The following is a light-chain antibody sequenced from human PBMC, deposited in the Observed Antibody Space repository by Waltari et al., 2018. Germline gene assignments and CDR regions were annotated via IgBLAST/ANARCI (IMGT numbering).Light chain of an antibody. CDR3: SSNAGSNNFV. Sequence: QSALTQPPSASGSPGQSVTLPCPGTSSDLGGYNSVSWYQQHPGKAPKLVIYEVSNRPSGVPERFSGSKSGNTASLTVSGLQAEDEADYYCSSNAGSNNFVFGTGTKVTVL. V-gene: IGLV2-8*01. J-gene: IGLJ1*01. CDR1: SSDLGGYNS. CDR2: EVS.